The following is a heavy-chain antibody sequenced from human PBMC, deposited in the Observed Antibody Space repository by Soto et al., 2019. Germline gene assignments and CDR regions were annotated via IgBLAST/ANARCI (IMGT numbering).Heavy chain of an antibody. J-gene: IGHJ6*02. CDR1: GYTFTSYA. D-gene: IGHD3-10*01. Sequence: QVQLVQSGAEVKKPGASVKVSCKASGYTFTSYAMHWVRQAPGQRLEWMGWINAGNGNTKYSQKFQGRVTITRDTSSXSAXXELSSLRSEDTAVYYCASSYYGSGNPKDYYYGMDVWGQGTTVTVSS. CDR3: ASSYYGSGNPKDYYYGMDV. CDR2: INAGNGNT. V-gene: IGHV1-3*01.